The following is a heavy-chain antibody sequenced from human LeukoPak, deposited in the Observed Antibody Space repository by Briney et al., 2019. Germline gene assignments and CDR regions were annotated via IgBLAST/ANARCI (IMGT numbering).Heavy chain of an antibody. CDR1: GLTFSSYA. V-gene: IGHV3-23*01. Sequence: HSGGSLRLSCAASGLTFSSYAMTWVRQAPGKGLEWVSSIRGNGGDPYYADSVKGRFTISRDNSKNTLYLQMNSLTAEDTAVNYCTKDGGSYRYFDCWGQGTLASVSS. J-gene: IGHJ4*02. D-gene: IGHD1-26*01. CDR2: IRGNGGDP. CDR3: TKDGGSYRYFDC.